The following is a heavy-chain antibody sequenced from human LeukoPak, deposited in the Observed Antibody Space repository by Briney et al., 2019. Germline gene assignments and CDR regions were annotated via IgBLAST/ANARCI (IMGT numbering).Heavy chain of an antibody. CDR2: IYYSGST. CDR3: ARDCSSNRCYKN. D-gene: IGHD2-2*02. CDR1: GGSISSSSYY. Sequence: SETLSLTCTVSGGSISSSSYYWGWIRQPPGKGLEWIGSIYYSGSTYYNPSLKSRVTISVDTSKNQFSVKLSSVTAADTAVYFCARDCSSNRCYKNWGQGTLVTVSS. J-gene: IGHJ4*02. V-gene: IGHV4-39*07.